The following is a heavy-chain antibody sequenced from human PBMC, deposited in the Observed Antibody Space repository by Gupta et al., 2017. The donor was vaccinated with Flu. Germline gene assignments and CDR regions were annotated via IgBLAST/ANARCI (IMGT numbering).Heavy chain of an antibody. CDR1: DFTVPPNN. V-gene: IGHV3-53*04. D-gene: IGHD3-3*01. CDR3: AADLYDFWSGYPAYYYYAMDV. CDR2: IYSGGGT. Sequence: EVQLVESGGGLVRPGGSLRLSCVAADFTVPPNNLAWVRQAPGKGLEWVSFIYSGGGTYYADSVKGRFTVSRLNSNNTLYLQMNSLTPEDTAIYYCAADLYDFWSGYPAYYYYAMDVWGHGTTVTVSS. J-gene: IGHJ6*02.